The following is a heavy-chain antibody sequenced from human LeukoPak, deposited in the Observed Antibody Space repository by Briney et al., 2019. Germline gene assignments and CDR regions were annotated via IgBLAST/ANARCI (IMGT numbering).Heavy chain of an antibody. V-gene: IGHV4-4*07. CDR3: ARSEYGDYYKFDY. Sequence: SETLSLTCTVSGASISSSHWSWIRQSAGKRLEWIGRMYISGSTKYNPSLKSRVAMSVDTSKNQFSLKLSSVTAADTAVYYCARSEYGDYYKFDYWGQGALVSVSS. D-gene: IGHD4-17*01. J-gene: IGHJ4*02. CDR1: GASISSSH. CDR2: MYISGST.